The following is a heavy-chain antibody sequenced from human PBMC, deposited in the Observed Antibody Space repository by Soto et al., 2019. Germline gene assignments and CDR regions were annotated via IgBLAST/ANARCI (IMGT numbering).Heavy chain of an antibody. V-gene: IGHV3-30*18. CDR2: ISYDGSNK. CDR1: GFTFSSYG. D-gene: IGHD6-13*01. Sequence: HPGGSLRLSCAASGFTFSSYGMHWVRQAPGKGLEWVAVISYDGSNKYYADSVKGRFTISRDNSKNTLYLQMNSLRAEDTAVYYCAKDELAAGLFDYWGQGTLVTVSS. CDR3: AKDELAAGLFDY. J-gene: IGHJ4*02.